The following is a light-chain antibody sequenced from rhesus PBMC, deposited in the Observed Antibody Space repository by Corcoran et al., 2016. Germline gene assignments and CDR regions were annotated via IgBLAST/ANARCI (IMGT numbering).Light chain of an antibody. Sequence: DIQMTQSPSSLSASVGDRVTITCRPSEDVNNYLIWYQQQPGKTPKLLIYKASTLQSGVPLRFRGSGSGTEYTFTINSLQSEDVATYYCQHNYGSPISFGGGTKVEI. CDR1: EDVNNY. V-gene: IGKV1-74*01. CDR2: KAS. J-gene: IGKJ4*01. CDR3: QHNYGSPIS.